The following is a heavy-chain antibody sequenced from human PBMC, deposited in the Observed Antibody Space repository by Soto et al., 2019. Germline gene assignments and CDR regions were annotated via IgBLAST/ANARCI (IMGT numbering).Heavy chain of an antibody. CDR2: ITSDERTI. CDR1: GFTFRVYS. D-gene: IGHD6-19*01. CDR3: ARSVEGHFDF. V-gene: IGHV3-48*02. Sequence: GGSLRLSCSASGFTFRVYSMNWVRQAPGKGLEWVSYITSDERTIHYADSVKGRFTISRDNAKDSVYLQMTSLRDEDTAVYYCARSVEGHFDFWGQGILVTVSS. J-gene: IGHJ4*01.